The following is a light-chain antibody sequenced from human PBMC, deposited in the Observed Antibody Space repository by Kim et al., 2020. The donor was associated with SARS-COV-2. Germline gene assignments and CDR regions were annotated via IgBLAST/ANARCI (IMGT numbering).Light chain of an antibody. CDR3: RQDYHYPLS. J-gene: IGKJ4*01. CDR1: QGIRND. CDR2: AAS. Sequence: AIQMTQSPSSLSASVGDRVTITCRASQGIRNDLAWYQQKPGKAPKLLIYAASTLQSGVPSRFSGSGSGTDFTLTISGLRPEDFATYYCRQDYHYPLSFGGGTKVDIK. V-gene: IGKV1-6*01.